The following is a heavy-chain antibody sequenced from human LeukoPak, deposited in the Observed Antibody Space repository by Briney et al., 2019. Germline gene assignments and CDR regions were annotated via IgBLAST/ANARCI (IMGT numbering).Heavy chain of an antibody. CDR1: GGSISSSSYY. CDR2: IYYSGST. Sequence: PSETLSLTCTVSGGSISSSSYYWGWIRQPPGKGLEWIGSIYYSGSTYYNPSLKSRVTISVDTSKNQFSLKLSSVTAADTAVYYCARLGYYDSSGYLVWGQGTLVTVSS. V-gene: IGHV4-39*01. CDR3: ARLGYYDSSGYLV. J-gene: IGHJ4*02. D-gene: IGHD3-22*01.